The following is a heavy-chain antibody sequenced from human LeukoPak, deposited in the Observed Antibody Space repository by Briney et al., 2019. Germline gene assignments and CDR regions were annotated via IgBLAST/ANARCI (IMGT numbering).Heavy chain of an antibody. Sequence: SQTLSLTCAISGDSVSSNSATWNWIRQSPSRGLEWLGRTYYRSKWYNDYAESVKSRITINPDTSKNQFSLQLNSVTPEDTAVYYCARQPASDYDFWSASHEYYYYMGVWGKGTTVTISS. CDR3: ARQPASDYDFWSASHEYYYYMGV. CDR1: GDSVSSNSAT. J-gene: IGHJ6*03. CDR2: TYYRSKWYN. D-gene: IGHD3-3*01. V-gene: IGHV6-1*01.